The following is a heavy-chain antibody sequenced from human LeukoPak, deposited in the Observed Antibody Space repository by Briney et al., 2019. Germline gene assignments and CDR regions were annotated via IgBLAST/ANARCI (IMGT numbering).Heavy chain of an antibody. CDR2: IRYDGSNK. CDR1: GFTFSSYG. V-gene: IGHV3-30*02. CDR3: ARDSRGNWYFDL. J-gene: IGHJ2*01. D-gene: IGHD1-26*01. Sequence: GGSLRLSCAASGFTFSSYGMHWVRQARGKGLEWVAFIRYDGSNKYYADSVKGRFTISRDNSKNTLYLQMNSLRAEDTAVYYCARDSRGNWYFDLWGRGTLVTVSS.